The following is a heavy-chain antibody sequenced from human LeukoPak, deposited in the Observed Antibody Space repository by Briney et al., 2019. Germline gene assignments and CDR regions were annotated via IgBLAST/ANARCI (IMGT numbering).Heavy chain of an antibody. J-gene: IGHJ6*02. Sequence: ASVKVSCKASGYTFTSYHMHWVRQAPGQGLEWMGIINPSGGSTGYAQNFQCRITMTRDTSTNTVYMDLSSLRSEDTAVYYCARDQTDCSSNSCHNFHYGMDVWGQGTTVTVSS. CDR1: GYTFTSYH. D-gene: IGHD2-2*01. V-gene: IGHV1-46*01. CDR3: ARDQTDCSSNSCHNFHYGMDV. CDR2: INPSGGST.